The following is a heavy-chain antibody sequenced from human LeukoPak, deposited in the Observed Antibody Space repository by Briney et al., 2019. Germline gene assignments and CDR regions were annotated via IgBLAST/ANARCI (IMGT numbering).Heavy chain of an antibody. CDR3: ARESRVLRYFDWLPQKKYADY. Sequence: GGSLRLSCAASGFTFSSYSMNWVRQAPGKGLEWVSSISSSSSYIYYADSVKGRFTISRDNAKNSLYLQMNSLRAEDTAVYYCARESRVLRYFDWLPQKKYADYWGQGTLVTVSS. CDR1: GFTFSSYS. J-gene: IGHJ4*02. CDR2: ISSSSSYI. D-gene: IGHD3-9*01. V-gene: IGHV3-21*01.